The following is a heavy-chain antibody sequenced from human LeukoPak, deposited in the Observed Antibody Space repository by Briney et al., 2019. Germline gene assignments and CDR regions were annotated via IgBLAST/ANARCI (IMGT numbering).Heavy chain of an antibody. CDR2: INHSGST. D-gene: IGHD6-19*01. CDR3: ARVPDKAVAGPNNWLDP. Sequence: SETLSLTCAVYGGSFSGYYWSWIRQPPGKGLEWIGEINHSGSTNYNPSLKSRVTISVDTSKNQFSLKLSSVTAADTAVYYCARVPDKAVAGPNNWLDPWGQGTLVTVSS. CDR1: GGSFSGYY. V-gene: IGHV4-34*01. J-gene: IGHJ5*02.